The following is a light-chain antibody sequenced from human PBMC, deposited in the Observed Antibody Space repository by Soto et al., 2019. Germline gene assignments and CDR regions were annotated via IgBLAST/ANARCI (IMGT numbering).Light chain of an antibody. CDR2: GAS. CDR3: QQYGSSPYT. Sequence: EIVLTQSPGTLSLSPGERATLSCRASQSVSSSYLAWYQQKPGQAPRLLIYGASSRATGIPDRFSGSGSGTDFTLTIIRREPEDFAVYYCQQYGSSPYTFGQGTKLQIK. J-gene: IGKJ2*01. V-gene: IGKV3-20*01. CDR1: QSVSSSY.